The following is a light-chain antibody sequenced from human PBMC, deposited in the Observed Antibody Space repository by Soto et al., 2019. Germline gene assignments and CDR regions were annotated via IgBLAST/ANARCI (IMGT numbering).Light chain of an antibody. J-gene: IGKJ4*01. CDR3: LQYNSYPFT. V-gene: IGKV1-17*03. CDR2: GAS. Sequence: DIQMTQSPSAMSASLGDRVTITCRASQGISNSLAWFQQKPGKVPKRLIYGASTLQSGAPSRFSGSASGAAFTLTISSLQPEDFATYYCLQYNSYPFTFAGGTK. CDR1: QGISNS.